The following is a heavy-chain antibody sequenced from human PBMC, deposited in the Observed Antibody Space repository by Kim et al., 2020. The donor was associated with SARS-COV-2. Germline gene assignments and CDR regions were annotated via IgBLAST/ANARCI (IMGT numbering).Heavy chain of an antibody. J-gene: IGHJ3*02. V-gene: IGHV5-51*01. CDR3: ARLRMEWELPQAIDI. D-gene: IGHD1-26*01. CDR1: GYSFTSYW. Sequence: GESLKISCKGSGYSFTSYWIGWVRQMPGKGLEWMGIIYPGDSDTRYTPSFQGQVTISADKSISTAYLQWSSLKASDTAMYYCARLRMEWELPQAIDIWGQVTMVTVSS. CDR2: IYPGDSDT.